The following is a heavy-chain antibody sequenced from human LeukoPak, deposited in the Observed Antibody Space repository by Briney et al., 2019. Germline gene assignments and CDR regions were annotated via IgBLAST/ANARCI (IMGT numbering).Heavy chain of an antibody. J-gene: IGHJ6*02. D-gene: IGHD2-2*01. CDR3: ARAHGYCSSTSCRYYYGMDV. CDR2: ISSSGSTI. CDR1: GFTFSDYY. V-gene: IGHV3-11*01. Sequence: GGSLRLSCAASGFTFSDYYMSWIRQAPGKGLEWVSYISSSGSTIYYADSVKGRFTISRDNSKNTLYLQMNSLRAEDTAVYYCARAHGYCSSTSCRYYYGMDVWGQGTTVTVSS.